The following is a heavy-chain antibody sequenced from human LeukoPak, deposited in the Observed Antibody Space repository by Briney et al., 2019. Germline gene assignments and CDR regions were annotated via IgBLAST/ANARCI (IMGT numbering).Heavy chain of an antibody. V-gene: IGHV1-58*01. CDR3: AGTNSGSYGGFDSDY. CDR2: IVVGSGNT. D-gene: IGHD1-26*01. CDR1: GSTCTSSA. J-gene: IGHJ4*02. Sequence: GASVKMSCKASGSTCTSSAVQWVRQASGQRLEWIGWIVVGSGNTNYAQKFQERVTITRDMSTSTAYKELSSLRSEDTAVYYCAGTNSGSYGGFDSDYWGQGTLLTVYS.